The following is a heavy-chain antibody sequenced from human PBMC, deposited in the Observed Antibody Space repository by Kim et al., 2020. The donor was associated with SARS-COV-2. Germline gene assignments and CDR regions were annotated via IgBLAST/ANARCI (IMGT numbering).Heavy chain of an antibody. J-gene: IGHJ4*01. D-gene: IGHD3-9*01. CDR2: ISGSGTI. Sequence: GGSLRLSCAASGFGFSTYSMNWVRQAPGKGLEWVSYISGSGTINYADSVKGRFTISRDNAKNSLYLQMNSLRDDDTAFYYCVRARYFDSWGQGTLVTGSS. V-gene: IGHV3-48*02. CDR1: GFGFSTYS. CDR3: VRARYFDS.